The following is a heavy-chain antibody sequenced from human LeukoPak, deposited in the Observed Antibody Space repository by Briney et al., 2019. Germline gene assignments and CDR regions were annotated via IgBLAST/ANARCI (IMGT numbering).Heavy chain of an antibody. CDR1: GYSFTSYW. V-gene: IGHV5-51*01. CDR2: IYPADSDT. Sequence: GESLKISCKGSGYSFTSYWIAWVRQMPGKGLEWMGIIYPADSDTRYCPSFQGQVTISADKSISTAYLQWGSLKASDTAMYYCARPNITSYYDSRGYDAFDVWGQGTMVTVSS. D-gene: IGHD3-22*01. J-gene: IGHJ3*01. CDR3: ARPNITSYYDSRGYDAFDV.